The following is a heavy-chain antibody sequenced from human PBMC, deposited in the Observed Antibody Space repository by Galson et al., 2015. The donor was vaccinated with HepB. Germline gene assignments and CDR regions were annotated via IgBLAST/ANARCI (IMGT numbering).Heavy chain of an antibody. CDR2: VKSRSDGETT. CDR1: GFNFRGAW. D-gene: IGHD6-13*01. Sequence: SLRLSCAASGFNFRGAWMSWVRQAPGKGLEWVGRVKSRSDGETTGYAAPVEGRFTVSRDDSINTVYLQMNGLKSEDTAVYYCAPGAAPGTFFDHWGQGILVTVSS. J-gene: IGHJ4*02. V-gene: IGHV3-15*01. CDR3: APGAAPGTFFDH.